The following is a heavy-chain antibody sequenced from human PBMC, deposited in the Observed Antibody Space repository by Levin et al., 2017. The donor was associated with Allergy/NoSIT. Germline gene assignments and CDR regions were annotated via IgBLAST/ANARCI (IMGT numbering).Heavy chain of an antibody. CDR2: IYYSGST. CDR3: ARHNSEGDSSGYSTAGLFDY. D-gene: IGHD3-22*01. Sequence: SETLSLTCTVSGGSISSSSYYWGWIRQPPGKGLEWIGSIYYSGSTYYNPSLKSRVTISVDTSKNQFSLKLSSVTAADTAVYYCARHNSEGDSSGYSTAGLFDYWGQGTLVTVSS. V-gene: IGHV4-39*01. CDR1: GGSISSSSYY. J-gene: IGHJ4*02.